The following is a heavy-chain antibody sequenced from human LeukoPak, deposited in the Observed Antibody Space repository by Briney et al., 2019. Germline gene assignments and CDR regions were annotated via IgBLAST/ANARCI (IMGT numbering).Heavy chain of an antibody. CDR3: ARDFSGYDAFDI. J-gene: IGHJ3*02. CDR1: GFTVRSNY. Sequence: GGSLRLSCAASGFTVRSNYMSWVRQAPGKGLEWVSVIYSGGSTYYADSVKGRFTISRDNSKNTLYLQMNSLRAEDTAVYYCARDFSGYDAFDIWGQGTMVTVSS. V-gene: IGHV3-66*01. CDR2: IYSGGST. D-gene: IGHD5-12*01.